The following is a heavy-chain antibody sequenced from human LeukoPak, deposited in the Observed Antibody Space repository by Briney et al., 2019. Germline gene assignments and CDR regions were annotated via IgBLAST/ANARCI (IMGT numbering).Heavy chain of an antibody. D-gene: IGHD6-6*01. CDR3: ARETVWSSSGEPGYYKDV. CDR1: GGSISSGSYY. V-gene: IGHV4-61*02. CDR2: IYTSGST. Sequence: SQTLSLTCTVSGGSISSGSYYWSWIRQPAGKGLEWIGRIYTSGSTNYNPSLKSRVTISVDTSKNQFSLKLSSVTAADTAVYYCARETVWSSSGEPGYYKDVWGKGTTVTVSS. J-gene: IGHJ6*03.